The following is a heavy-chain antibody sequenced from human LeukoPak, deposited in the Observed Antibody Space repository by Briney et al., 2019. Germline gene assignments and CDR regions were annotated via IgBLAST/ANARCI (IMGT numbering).Heavy chain of an antibody. CDR3: ARVRAGDRQYYFDY. Sequence: ASVKVSCKASGYTFTGYYMHWVRQAPGQGLEWMGWINPNSGGTNYAQKFQGRVTMTRDTSISTAYMELSRLRSDDTAVYYCARVRAGDRQYYFDYWGQGTLVTVSS. J-gene: IGHJ4*02. V-gene: IGHV1-2*02. CDR1: GYTFTGYY. D-gene: IGHD7-27*01. CDR2: INPNSGGT.